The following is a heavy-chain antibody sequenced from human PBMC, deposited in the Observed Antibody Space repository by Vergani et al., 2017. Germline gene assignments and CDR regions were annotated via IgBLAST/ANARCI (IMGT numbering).Heavy chain of an antibody. D-gene: IGHD3-22*01. Sequence: QVQLQESGPGLVKPSETLSLPCTVSGYSISSGYYWGWIRQPPGKGLVWIGSIHHSGSTYYNPSLKSRVTISVDTSKNQFSLKLSSVTAADTAVYYCARVVADYDSGGAFDYWGQGTLVTVSS. V-gene: IGHV4-38-2*02. J-gene: IGHJ4*02. CDR1: GYSISSGYY. CDR2: IHHSGST. CDR3: ARVVADYDSGGAFDY.